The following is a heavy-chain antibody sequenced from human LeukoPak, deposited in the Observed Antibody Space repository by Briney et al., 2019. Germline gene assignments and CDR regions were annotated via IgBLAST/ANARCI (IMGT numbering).Heavy chain of an antibody. CDR2: IYASGNT. V-gene: IGHV4-4*07. J-gene: IGHJ4*02. D-gene: IGHD3-10*01. Sequence: SETLSLTCTVSGDSISSYYWNWIRQPAGKGLECIGRIYASGNTNYYPSLKSRDTMSVDTSKNQFSLKLSSVTAADTAVYYCARARFGEPFDYWGQGTLVTVSS. CDR1: GDSISSYY. CDR3: ARARFGEPFDY.